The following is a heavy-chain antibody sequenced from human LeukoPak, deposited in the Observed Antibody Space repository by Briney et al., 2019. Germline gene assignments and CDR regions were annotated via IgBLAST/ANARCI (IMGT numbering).Heavy chain of an antibody. Sequence: PGGSLRLSCAASGFTFSSYGMHWVRQAPGKGLEWVAFIRYDGSNKYYADSVKGRFTISRDNSKNTLYLQMNSLRAEDTAVYYCARTYYDFWSGYYTGFDYWGQGTLVTVSS. D-gene: IGHD3-3*01. J-gene: IGHJ4*02. V-gene: IGHV3-30*02. CDR3: ARTYYDFWSGYYTGFDY. CDR1: GFTFSSYG. CDR2: IRYDGSNK.